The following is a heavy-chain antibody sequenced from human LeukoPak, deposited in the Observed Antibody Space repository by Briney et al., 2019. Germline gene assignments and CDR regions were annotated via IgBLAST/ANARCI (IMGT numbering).Heavy chain of an antibody. CDR1: GFSFSSYW. J-gene: IGHJ6*02. CDR2: INHDGREK. Sequence: SGGSLRLSCVPSGFSFSSYWMSWVRQAPGKGLEWVASINHDGREKYYVDSMKGRFTISRDNAKNLLYLQTNNLRAEDTAVYHCARVVIIGAVMPFYGMDVWGQGTTVTVSS. D-gene: IGHD3-3*01. CDR3: ARVVIIGAVMPFYGMDV. V-gene: IGHV3-7*03.